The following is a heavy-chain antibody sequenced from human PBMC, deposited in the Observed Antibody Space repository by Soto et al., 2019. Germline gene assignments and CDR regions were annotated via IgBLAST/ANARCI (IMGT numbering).Heavy chain of an antibody. V-gene: IGHV4-59*08. D-gene: IGHD3-16*01. Sequence: SETLSLTCTVSGGSISSYYWNWIRQPPGKGLERIGYIYYSGSTNYNPSLKSRVTISVDTSNNQFSLKLSSVTAADTAVYYCARLAILGMGPRDAFDIWGQGTMVTVSS. J-gene: IGHJ3*02. CDR3: ARLAILGMGPRDAFDI. CDR1: GGSISSYY. CDR2: IYYSGST.